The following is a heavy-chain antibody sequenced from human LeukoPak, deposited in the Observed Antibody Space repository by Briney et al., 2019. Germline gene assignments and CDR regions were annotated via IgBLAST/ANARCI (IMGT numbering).Heavy chain of an antibody. V-gene: IGHV4-39*01. J-gene: IGHJ4*02. CDR3: ASEADYGSGSTNDY. D-gene: IGHD3-10*01. Sequence: SETLSLTCTVSGGSISSSSYYWGWIRQPPGKGLEWIGSIYYSGSTYYNPSLKSLVTISVDTSKNQFSLKLSSVTAADTAVYYCASEADYGSGSTNDYWGQGTLVTVSS. CDR1: GGSISSSSYY. CDR2: IYYSGST.